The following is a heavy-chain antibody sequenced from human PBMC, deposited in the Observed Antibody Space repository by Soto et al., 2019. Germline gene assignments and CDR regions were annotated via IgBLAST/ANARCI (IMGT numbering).Heavy chain of an antibody. CDR3: ARANSSTWYKLEYKWFDP. V-gene: IGHV4-59*01. CDR2: MYYSETT. J-gene: IGHJ5*02. CDR1: GASINDFY. Sequence: LSLTCTVSGASINDFYWSWIRQTPGKGLEWVGFMYYSETTKYNPSLKGRVNMSLDTSKNQVSLHLKSVTAADTAVYYCARANSSTWYKLEYKWFDPWGQGTQVTVSS. D-gene: IGHD6-13*01.